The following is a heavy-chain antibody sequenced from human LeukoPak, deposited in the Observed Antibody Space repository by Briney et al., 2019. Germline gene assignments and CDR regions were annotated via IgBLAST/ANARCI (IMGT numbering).Heavy chain of an antibody. D-gene: IGHD3-10*01. CDR2: ISSSSSYI. J-gene: IGHJ5*02. CDR3: ASVLLWFGELFGFDP. V-gene: IGHV3-21*01. Sequence: PGGSLRLSCAASGFTFSSYSMNWFRQAPGKGLEWVSSISSSSSYIYYADSVKGRFTISRDNAKNSLYLQMNSLRAEDTAVYYSASVLLWFGELFGFDPWGQGTLVTVSS. CDR1: GFTFSSYS.